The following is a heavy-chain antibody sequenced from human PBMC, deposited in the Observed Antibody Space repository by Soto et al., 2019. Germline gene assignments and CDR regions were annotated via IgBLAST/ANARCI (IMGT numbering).Heavy chain of an antibody. V-gene: IGHV1-69*13. J-gene: IGHJ4*02. CDR2: IIPLFATS. CDR1: GCTFRNYA. CDR3: AAVIPHTPYNSHHYFEH. Sequence: ASVKVSCKASGCTFRNYAITWVRQAPGQGLEWMGGIIPLFATSNYAQKFLGRLTFTADESAGTAYMELSSLRSEDTAVYYCAAVIPHTPYNSHHYFEHWGQGTLVSVSS. D-gene: IGHD1-20*01.